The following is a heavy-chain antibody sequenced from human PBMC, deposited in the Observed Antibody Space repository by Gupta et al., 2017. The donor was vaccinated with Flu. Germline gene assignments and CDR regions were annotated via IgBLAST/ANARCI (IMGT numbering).Heavy chain of an antibody. CDR1: GFPFSAYG. CDR2: VSYDGGTK. D-gene: IGHD2-2*01. CDR3: AKDSVRRSSGYGMDI. V-gene: IGHV3-30*18. J-gene: IGHJ6*02. Sequence: QVQLVESGGGVVQPGRSLRLSCAASGFPFSAYGMYWVRQAPGKGLECVAVVSYDGGTKNYAFAVKGRFTISRDNAKSTLYLEMNRLRSEDTALYYCAKDSVRRSSGYGMDIWGQGTTVTVSS.